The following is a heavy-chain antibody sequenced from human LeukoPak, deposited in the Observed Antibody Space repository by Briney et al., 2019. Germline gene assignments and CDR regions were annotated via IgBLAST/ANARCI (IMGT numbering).Heavy chain of an antibody. CDR3: ARWRWLQSEFDY. J-gene: IGHJ4*02. D-gene: IGHD5-24*01. Sequence: GGSLRLSCAASGFTFSSHSMSWVRQAPGKGLEWVAYIKEDGREKDHVDSVKGRFTISRDNAKNSLYLQMNTLRADDTAVYYCARWRWLQSEFDYWGQGTLVPVSS. V-gene: IGHV3-7*01. CDR1: GFTFSSHS. CDR2: IKEDGREK.